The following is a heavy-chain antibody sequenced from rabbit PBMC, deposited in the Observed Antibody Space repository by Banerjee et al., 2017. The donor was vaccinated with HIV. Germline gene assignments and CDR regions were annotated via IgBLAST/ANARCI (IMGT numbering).Heavy chain of an antibody. V-gene: IGHV1S40*01. D-gene: IGHD5-1*01. Sequence: QSLEESGGDLVKPGASLTLTCTASGFSFSSSYYMCWVRQAPGKGLEWIACIYAGSSGSTYYASWAKGRFTISKTSSTTVTLQMTSLTAADTATYFCARDDGKSGYCTDRMRLWGQGTLVTVS. CDR3: ARDDGKSGYCTDRMRL. CDR2: IYAGSSGST. CDR1: GFSFSSSYY. J-gene: IGHJ3*01.